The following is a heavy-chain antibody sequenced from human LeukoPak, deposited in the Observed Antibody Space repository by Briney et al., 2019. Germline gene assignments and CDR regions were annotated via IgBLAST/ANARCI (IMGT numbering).Heavy chain of an antibody. CDR3: ARDEVSQQLVPSPFDY. CDR2: ISASSADI. J-gene: IGHJ4*02. Sequence: GGSLRLSCAVSGFMFSDYTINWVRQAPGKGLEWVSSISASSADIYYADSVKDRFTISRDNAKNSLYLQMNSLRAEDTAVYYCARDEVSQQLVPSPFDYWGQGTLVTVSS. V-gene: IGHV3-21*01. CDR1: GFMFSDYT. D-gene: IGHD6-13*01.